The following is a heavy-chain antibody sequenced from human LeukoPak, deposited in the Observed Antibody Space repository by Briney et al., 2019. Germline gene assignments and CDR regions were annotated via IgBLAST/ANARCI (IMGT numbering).Heavy chain of an antibody. V-gene: IGHV3-30*02. CDR3: AKGGVGAPYYYYYYYMDV. D-gene: IGHD1-26*01. CDR2: IWYGGSNK. J-gene: IGHJ6*03. Sequence: PGGSLRLSCAASGFTFSSYAMHWVRQAPGKGLEWVAVIWYGGSNKYYADSVKGRFTISRDNSKNTLYLQMNSLRAEDTAVYYCAKGGVGAPYYYYYYYMDVWGKGTTVTVSS. CDR1: GFTFSSYA.